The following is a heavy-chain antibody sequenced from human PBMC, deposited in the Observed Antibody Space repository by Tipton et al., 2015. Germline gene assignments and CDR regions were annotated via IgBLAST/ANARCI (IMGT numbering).Heavy chain of an antibody. D-gene: IGHD3-16*01. J-gene: IGHJ2*01. CDR3: ARRRVLYDDYSRFFDL. Sequence: QLVQSGAEVKKPGESLKISCKGSGYSFTNYWIGWVRQMPGKGLEWMGIVHPGDSDTRYSPSFQGQVTLSADKSISTAYLQWSSLKASDTAMYYCARRRVLYDDYSRFFDLWGRGTLVTVSS. CDR1: GYSFTNYW. V-gene: IGHV5-51*01. CDR2: VHPGDSDT.